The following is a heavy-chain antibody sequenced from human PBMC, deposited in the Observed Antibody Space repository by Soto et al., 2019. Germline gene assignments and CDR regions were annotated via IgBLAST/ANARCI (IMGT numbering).Heavy chain of an antibody. CDR3: ARSTSVDTAMVNPNAYYYYYMDV. CDR2: ISAYNGNT. CDR1: GYTFTSYG. J-gene: IGHJ6*03. D-gene: IGHD5-18*01. Sequence: ASVKVACKASGYTFTSYGISWVLQAPGQGLEWMGWISAYNGNTNYAQKLQGRVTMTTDTSTSTAYMELRSLRSDDTAVYYCARSTSVDTAMVNPNAYYYYYMDVWGKGTTVTVSS. V-gene: IGHV1-18*01.